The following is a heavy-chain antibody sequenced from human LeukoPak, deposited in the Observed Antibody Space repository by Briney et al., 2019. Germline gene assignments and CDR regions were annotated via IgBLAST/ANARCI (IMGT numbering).Heavy chain of an antibody. Sequence: GGSLRLSCAASGFTFSSYSMHWVRQAPGKGLEWVAVISYDGSNKYYADSVKGRFTISRDNSNNTLYLKMNSLRAGDTAVYYCAREGESILDNRGQRNLVTVSS. CDR1: GFTFSSYS. J-gene: IGHJ4*02. D-gene: IGHD6-6*01. CDR3: AREGESILDN. V-gene: IGHV3-30*04. CDR2: ISYDGSNK.